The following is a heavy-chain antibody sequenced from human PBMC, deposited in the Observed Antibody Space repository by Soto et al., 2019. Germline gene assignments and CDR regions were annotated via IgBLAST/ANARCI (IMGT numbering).Heavy chain of an antibody. CDR2: ISYDGSLE. V-gene: IGHV3-30*04. CDR3: ARAAYSSSWNWFDP. CDR1: GFNFKSYA. Sequence: GGSLRLSCAASGFNFKSYAIHWVRQAPGKGLEWVAVISYDGSLEYYADSVKGRFTISRDNSKNTLYLQINGLRSEDTAVYYCARAAYSSSWNWFDPWGQGILVTVSS. J-gene: IGHJ5*02. D-gene: IGHD6-13*01.